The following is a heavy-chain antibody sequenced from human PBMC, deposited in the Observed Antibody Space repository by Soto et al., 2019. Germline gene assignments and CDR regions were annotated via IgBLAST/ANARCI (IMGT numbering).Heavy chain of an antibody. D-gene: IGHD1-1*01. CDR3: PRGKPMEENYYYYGMEI. J-gene: IGHJ6*02. V-gene: IGHV1-3*01. Sequence: XPVKVSCKASGGPFTTYAIHWVRQSPGQSLEWMGWLNGGTGQTIYSQRFQYRVTITRDTSASTAYMEVSSLRPEDTAVYYCPRGKPMEENYYYYGMEICAQATTVTVSS. CDR2: LNGGTGQT. CDR1: GGPFTTYA.